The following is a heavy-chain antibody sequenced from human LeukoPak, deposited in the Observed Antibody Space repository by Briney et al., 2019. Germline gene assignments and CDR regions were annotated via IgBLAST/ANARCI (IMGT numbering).Heavy chain of an antibody. J-gene: IGHJ4*02. V-gene: IGHV3-21*01. CDR3: ARVTSDYDFWSGVYPFDY. CDR2: XSSSSSYI. Sequence: GGSLRLSCAASGFTFSSYSMNWVRQAPGKGLEXXXXXSSSSSYIYYADSVKGRFTISRDNAKNSLYLQMNSLRAEDTAVYYCARVTSDYDFWSGVYPFDYWGQGTLVTVSS. D-gene: IGHD3-3*01. CDR1: GFTFSSYS.